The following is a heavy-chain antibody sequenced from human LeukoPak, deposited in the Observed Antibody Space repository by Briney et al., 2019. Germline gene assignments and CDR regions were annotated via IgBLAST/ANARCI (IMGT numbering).Heavy chain of an antibody. CDR2: IIPIFGTA. Sequence: SVKVSCTASGGTFSSYAISWVRQAPGQGLEWMGGIIPIFGTANYAQKFQGRVTITADESTSTAYMELSSLRSEDTAVYYCASYYYDSSGYYPKFDYWGQGTLVTVSS. CDR3: ASYYYDSSGYYPKFDY. J-gene: IGHJ4*02. D-gene: IGHD3-22*01. V-gene: IGHV1-69*13. CDR1: GGTFSSYA.